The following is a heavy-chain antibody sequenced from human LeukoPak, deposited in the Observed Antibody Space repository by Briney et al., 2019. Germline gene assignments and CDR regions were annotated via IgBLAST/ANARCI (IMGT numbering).Heavy chain of an antibody. CDR1: GYSFTGNF. CDR3: ARTTVTTLLDAFDI. Sequence: ASVKVSCKASGYSFTGNFMHWVRQAPGQGLEWMVGIIPIFGTANYAQKFQGRVTITADKSTSTAYMELSSLRSEDTAVYYCARTTVTTLLDAFDIWGQGTMVTVSS. V-gene: IGHV1-69*06. D-gene: IGHD4-17*01. CDR2: IIPIFGTA. J-gene: IGHJ3*02.